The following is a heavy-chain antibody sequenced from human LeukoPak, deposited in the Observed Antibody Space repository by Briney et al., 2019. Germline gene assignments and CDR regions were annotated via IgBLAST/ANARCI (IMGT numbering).Heavy chain of an antibody. CDR3: ARAHRARVAAADY. D-gene: IGHD6-13*01. CDR1: GGTFSSYA. V-gene: IGHV1-69*05. J-gene: IGHJ4*02. Sequence: ASVKVSCKASGGTFSSYAISWVRQAPGQGLEWMGGIIPIFGTANYAQKFQGRVTITTDESTSTAYMELSSLRSEDTAVYYCARAHRARVAAADYWGQGTLVTVSS. CDR2: IIPIFGTA.